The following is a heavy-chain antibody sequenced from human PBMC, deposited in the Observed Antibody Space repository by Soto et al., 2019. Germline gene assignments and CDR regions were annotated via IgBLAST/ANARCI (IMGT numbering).Heavy chain of an antibody. V-gene: IGHV4-39*01. D-gene: IGHD4-17*01. CDR2: IYYSGST. CDR3: AVDYGDYSFR. Sequence: QWQLQESGPGLVKPSETLSLTCAVSGGSISSTTYYWGWIRQTPGKGLEWIGNIYYSGSTYYNPSLKRRVSISVDTSMNQFSLKLTSVTAADTAVYYCAVDYGDYSFRWGQGSLVAVSS. CDR1: GGSISSTTYY. J-gene: IGHJ4*02.